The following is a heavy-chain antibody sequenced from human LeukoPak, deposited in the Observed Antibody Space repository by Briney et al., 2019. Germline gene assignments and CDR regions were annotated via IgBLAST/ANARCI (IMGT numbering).Heavy chain of an antibody. D-gene: IGHD2-2*01. V-gene: IGHV3-21*01. CDR1: GFIFRDYS. Sequence: GGSLRLSCAASGFIFRDYSMNWVRQAPGKGLEWVSSISSSSTYIYYADSVKGRFTISRDNSKNTWYLQMNSLRAEDTAVYYCARASSDGVVPAATSFDCWGQGTLVTVSS. CDR2: ISSSSTYI. CDR3: ARASSDGVVPAATSFDC. J-gene: IGHJ4*02.